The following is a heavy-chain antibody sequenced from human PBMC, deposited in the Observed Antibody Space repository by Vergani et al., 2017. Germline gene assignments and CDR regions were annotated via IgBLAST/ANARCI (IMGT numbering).Heavy chain of an antibody. D-gene: IGHD6-13*01. CDR1: GFTFDDYA. J-gene: IGHJ6*03. Sequence: EVQLVESGGGLVQPGRSLRLSCAASGFTFDDYAMHWVRQAPGKGREWVSGISWNSGSIGYADSVKGRFTISRDNAKNSLYLQMNSLIAEDNALYYCVKAGIAAADIYYYYYYMDVWGKGTTVTVSS. V-gene: IGHV3-9*01. CDR2: ISWNSGSI. CDR3: VKAGIAAADIYYYYYYMDV.